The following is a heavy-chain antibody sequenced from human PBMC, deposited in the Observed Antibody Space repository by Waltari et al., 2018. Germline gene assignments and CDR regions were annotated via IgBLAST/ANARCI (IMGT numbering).Heavy chain of an antibody. D-gene: IGHD3-3*01. CDR1: GFTFSSYW. V-gene: IGHV3-74*01. CDR3: ARAYDFWSGFNWFDP. CDR2: INSDGSST. J-gene: IGHJ5*02. Sequence: EVQLVESGGGLVQPGGSLRLSCAASGFTFSSYWMHWVRQAPGKGLVWVQRINSDGSSTSYADSVKGRFTISRDNAKNTLYLQMNSLRAEDTAVYYCARAYDFWSGFNWFDPWGQGTLVTVSS.